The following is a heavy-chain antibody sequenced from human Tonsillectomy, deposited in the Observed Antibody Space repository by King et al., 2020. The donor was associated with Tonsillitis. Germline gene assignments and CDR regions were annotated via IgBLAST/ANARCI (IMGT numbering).Heavy chain of an antibody. CDR1: GFTFSDHY. D-gene: IGHD6-13*01. Sequence: EVQLVESGGGLVQPGGSLRLSCAASGFTFSDHYMDWVRQAPGKGLEWVGRTRKKANSHTTEYAASVKGRFTISRDDSKNSLYLQMNSLKTEDTAVYYCATSRWGSSWSPIDYWGQGTLDTVSS. V-gene: IGHV3-72*01. CDR3: ATSRWGSSWSPIDY. J-gene: IGHJ4*02. CDR2: TRKKANSHTT.